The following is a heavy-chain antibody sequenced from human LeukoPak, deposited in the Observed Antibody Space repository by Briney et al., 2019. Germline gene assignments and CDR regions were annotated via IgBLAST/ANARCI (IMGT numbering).Heavy chain of an antibody. J-gene: IGHJ4*02. D-gene: IGHD3-16*01. CDR3: ATYKYDYVWGNQHFDY. CDR2: IYYSGST. Sequence: SETLSLTCAVYGGSFSDYDWSWIRQPPGKGLEWIGSIYYSGSTYYNPSLKSRVTISVDTSKNQFSLKLSSVTAADTAVYYCATYKYDYVWGNQHFDYWGQGTLVAVSS. CDR1: GGSFSDYD. V-gene: IGHV4-34*01.